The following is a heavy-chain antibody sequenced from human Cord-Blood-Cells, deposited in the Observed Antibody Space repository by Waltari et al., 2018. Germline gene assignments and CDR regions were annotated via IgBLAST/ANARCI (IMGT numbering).Heavy chain of an antibody. CDR3: TSRVGATYY. V-gene: IGHV3-73*02. D-gene: IGHD1-26*01. CDR1: GFTFSGSA. J-gene: IGHJ4*02. Sequence: EVQLVESGGGLVQPGGSLKLSCAASGFTFSGSAMHWVRQASGKGLEWVGRIRSKANSYAKAYAASVKCRFTISRDDSKNTAYLQMNSLKTEDTAVYYCTSRVGATYYWGQGTLVTVSS. CDR2: IRSKANSYAK.